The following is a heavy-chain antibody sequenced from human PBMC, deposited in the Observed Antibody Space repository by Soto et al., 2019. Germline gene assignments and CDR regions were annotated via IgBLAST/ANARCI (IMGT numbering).Heavy chain of an antibody. CDR3: ARASWTSSSLNWFDP. J-gene: IGHJ5*02. Sequence: RASVKVSCKASGYTFTSYGISLVRQAPGQGLEWMGWISAYNGNTNYAQKLQGRVTMTTDTSTSTAYMELRSLRSDDTAVYYCARASWTSSSLNWFDPWGQGTLVTVSS. CDR1: GYTFTSYG. D-gene: IGHD6-6*01. CDR2: ISAYNGNT. V-gene: IGHV1-18*01.